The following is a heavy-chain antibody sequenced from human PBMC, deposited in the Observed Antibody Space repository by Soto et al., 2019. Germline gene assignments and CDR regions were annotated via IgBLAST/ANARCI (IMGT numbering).Heavy chain of an antibody. CDR1: GFTFSDYY. J-gene: IGHJ6*02. CDR3: ARDARVDSITIFGLVPPAGMDV. CDR2: ISSSSSYT. V-gene: IGHV3-11*06. D-gene: IGHD3-3*01. Sequence: GGSLRLSCAASGFTFSDYYMSWIRQAPGKGLEWVSYISSSSSYTNYADSVKGRFTISRDNAKNSLYLQMNSLRAEDTAVYYCARDARVDSITIFGLVPPAGMDVWGQGTTVTVSS.